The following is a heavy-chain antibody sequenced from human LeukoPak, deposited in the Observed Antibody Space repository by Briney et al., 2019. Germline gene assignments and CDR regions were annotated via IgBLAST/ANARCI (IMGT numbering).Heavy chain of an antibody. J-gene: IGHJ4*02. CDR2: IYYTGST. Sequence: SETLSLTCTVSGGSISSSYWSWIRQPPGKGLEWIGYIYYTGSTTYNPSLKSRVTISVDTSKNQFSLKLRSVTAADTAVYYCARVRIHSGSYYTLEGAFDYWGQGTLVTVSS. V-gene: IGHV4-59*01. CDR1: GGSISSSY. D-gene: IGHD1-26*01. CDR3: ARVRIHSGSYYTLEGAFDY.